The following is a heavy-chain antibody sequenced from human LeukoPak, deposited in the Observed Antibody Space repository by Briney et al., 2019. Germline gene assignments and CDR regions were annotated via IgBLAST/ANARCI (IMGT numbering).Heavy chain of an antibody. CDR1: EFTFDNYA. CDR2: ISGSGYYS. J-gene: IGHJ4*02. V-gene: IGHV3-23*01. Sequence: SGGSLRLSCAASEFTFDNYAMSWVRQAPGKGLEWVSVISGSGYYSYCGDSVKGRFTVSRDNSKTTLYLQMNSLRADDTAVYYCAKGGPTGSNYFDFWGQGTLVTVSS. CDR3: AKGGPTGSNYFDF. D-gene: IGHD1-26*01.